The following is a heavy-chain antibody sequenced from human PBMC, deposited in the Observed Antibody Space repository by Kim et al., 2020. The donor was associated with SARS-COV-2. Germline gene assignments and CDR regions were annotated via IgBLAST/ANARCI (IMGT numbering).Heavy chain of an antibody. D-gene: IGHD3-10*01. V-gene: IGHV5-10-1*01. CDR3: ARHWFGEFLSQYNWFDP. J-gene: IGHJ5*02. Sequence: GESLQISCKASGYSFTNYWIRWVRQMPGEGLEWMGSIDPSDSHPNYSPSFQGHVTISVDKSTNTAYLQWSSLRASDTAMYYCARHWFGEFLSQYNWFDPWGQGTLVTVSS. CDR1: GYSFTNYW. CDR2: IDPSDSHP.